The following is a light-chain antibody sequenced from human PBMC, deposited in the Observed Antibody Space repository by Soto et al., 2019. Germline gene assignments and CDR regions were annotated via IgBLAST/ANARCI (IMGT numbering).Light chain of an antibody. V-gene: IGKV3-20*01. CDR1: QSVSSSY. CDR2: GAS. CDR3: QQYGSSPVT. Sequence: EIVLTQSPGTLSLSPGERATLSCRASQSVSSSYLAWYQQKPGQAPRLLIYGASSRATGIPDRFSGSGSGTDFTLTITRLEPEDFAVYYCQQYGSSPVTFGQGTKLEIK. J-gene: IGKJ2*01.